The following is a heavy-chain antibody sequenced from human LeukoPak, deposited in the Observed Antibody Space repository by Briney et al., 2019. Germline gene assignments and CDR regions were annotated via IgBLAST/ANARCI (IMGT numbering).Heavy chain of an antibody. CDR1: GGSTNYYY. V-gene: IGHV4-59*08. Sequence: SETLSLTCTVSGGSTNYYYWSWIRQPPGKGLEWIGYIDYSGRTKYNPSLKSRVTISVDTSKNQFSLKLSSVTATDTAVYYCAKWGEGEPPLSPPLRFWGQGTMVT. CDR2: IDYSGRT. CDR3: AKWGEGEPPLSPPLRF. J-gene: IGHJ3*01. D-gene: IGHD3-16*01.